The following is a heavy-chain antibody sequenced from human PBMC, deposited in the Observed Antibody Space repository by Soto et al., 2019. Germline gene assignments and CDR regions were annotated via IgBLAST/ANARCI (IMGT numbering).Heavy chain of an antibody. D-gene: IGHD3-3*01. CDR2: FDPEDGET. V-gene: IGHV1-24*01. Sequence: GASVKVSWKVSGYTLTELSMHWVRQAPGKGLEWMGGFDPEDGETIYAQKFQGRVTMTEDTSTDTAYMELSSLRSEDTAVYYCATKGKSSITIFGVVTPNDAFDIWGQGTMVTVSS. CDR3: ATKGKSSITIFGVVTPNDAFDI. CDR1: GYTLTELS. J-gene: IGHJ3*02.